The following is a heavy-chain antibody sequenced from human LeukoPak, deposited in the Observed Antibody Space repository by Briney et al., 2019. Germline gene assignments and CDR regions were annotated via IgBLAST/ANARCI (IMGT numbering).Heavy chain of an antibody. CDR3: ARGRGRTVIRGVNDY. D-gene: IGHD3-10*01. J-gene: IGHJ4*02. CDR2: IIPISGTA. V-gene: IGHV1-69*13. CDR1: GGTFSSYA. Sequence: ASVKVSCKASGGTFSSYAISWVRQAPGQGLEWMGGIIPISGTANYAQKFQGRVTITADESTSTAYMELRSLRSDDTAVYYCARGRGRTVIRGVNDYWGQGTLVTVSS.